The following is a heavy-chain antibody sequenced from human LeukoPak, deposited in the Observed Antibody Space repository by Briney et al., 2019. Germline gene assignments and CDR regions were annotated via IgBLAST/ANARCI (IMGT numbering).Heavy chain of an antibody. CDR3: ARTSRASPGWRPRLKNAFDL. CDR2: INQDGSAK. J-gene: IGHJ3*01. Sequence: GALRLSCTASAFTFSNYWMSWVRQAPGKGLEWVASINQDGSAKDSVHSVEGRFIISRDNVKNSLYLQMDSLRAEDTAVYYCARTSRASPGWRPRLKNAFDLWGLGTLVTVSS. D-gene: IGHD6-6*01. CDR1: AFTFSNYW. V-gene: IGHV3-7*03.